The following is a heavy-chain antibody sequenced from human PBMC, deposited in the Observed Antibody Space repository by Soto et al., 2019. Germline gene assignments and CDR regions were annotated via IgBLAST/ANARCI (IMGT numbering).Heavy chain of an antibody. J-gene: IGHJ6*02. Sequence: ASVKVSCKASGYTFTGYYMHWVRQAPGQGLEWMGWINPDSGGTNYAQKFQGWVTMTRDTSISTAYMELSRLRSDDTAVYYCARGGIVVAPTFYYGMDVWGQGTTVTVSS. CDR1: GYTFTGYY. D-gene: IGHD3-22*01. CDR2: INPDSGGT. CDR3: ARGGIVVAPTFYYGMDV. V-gene: IGHV1-2*04.